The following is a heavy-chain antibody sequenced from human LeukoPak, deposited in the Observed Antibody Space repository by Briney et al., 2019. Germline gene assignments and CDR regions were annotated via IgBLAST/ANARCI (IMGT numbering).Heavy chain of an antibody. CDR2: IYTSGST. J-gene: IGHJ6*03. V-gene: IGHV4-59*10. D-gene: IGHD3-10*01. Sequence: SETLSLTCAVYGGSFSGYYWSWIRQPPGKGLEWIGRIYTSGSTNYNPSLKSRVTISVDTSKNQFSLKLSSATAADTAVYYCARRLGRKFGERFYYYHYMDVWGKGTTVTISS. CDR1: GGSFSGYY. CDR3: ARRLGRKFGERFYYYHYMDV.